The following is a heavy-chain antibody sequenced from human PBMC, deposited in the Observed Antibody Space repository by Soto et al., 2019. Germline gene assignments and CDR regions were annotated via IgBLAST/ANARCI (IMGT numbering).Heavy chain of an antibody. CDR3: TRILWSSRRDALDI. CDR2: IGTSGTPT. Sequence: PGGSLRLSCIASGFTFRNYAMAWVRQAPGEDLEWVSAIGTSGTPTLYADSVKSRFSISRDDSRNTASLQMNSLGVEDTATYYCTRILWSSRRDALDIWGQGTTVTVSS. V-gene: IGHV3-23*01. CDR1: GFTFRNYA. D-gene: IGHD2-21*01. J-gene: IGHJ6*02.